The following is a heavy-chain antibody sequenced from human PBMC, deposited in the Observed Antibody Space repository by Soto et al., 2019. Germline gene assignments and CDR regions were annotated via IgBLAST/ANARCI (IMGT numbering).Heavy chain of an antibody. CDR1: GVNFSSYS. CDR2: INSSGSYK. Sequence: GGSLRLSCAASGVNFSSYSMNWVRQAPGKGLEWVSSINSSGSYKYYADSVKGRFTISRDNAKNSLYLQMNSLRAEDTAVYYCARDFGYNYGYDAFDIWGQGTMVTVSS. J-gene: IGHJ3*02. V-gene: IGHV3-21*04. D-gene: IGHD5-18*01. CDR3: ARDFGYNYGYDAFDI.